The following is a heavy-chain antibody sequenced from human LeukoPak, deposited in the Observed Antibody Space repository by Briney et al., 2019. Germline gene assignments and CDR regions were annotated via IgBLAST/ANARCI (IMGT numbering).Heavy chain of an antibody. CDR2: IYYSGST. CDR1: GGSISNYY. J-gene: IGHJ3*02. CDR3: ARQPAPYSSGWYDGFDI. D-gene: IGHD6-19*01. V-gene: IGHV4-59*12. Sequence: SETLSLTCTVSGGSISNYYWSWIRQPPGKGLEWIGYIYYSGSTNYNPSLKSRVTMSVDTSKNQFSLKLSSVTAADTAVYYCARQPAPYSSGWYDGFDIWGQGTMVTVSA.